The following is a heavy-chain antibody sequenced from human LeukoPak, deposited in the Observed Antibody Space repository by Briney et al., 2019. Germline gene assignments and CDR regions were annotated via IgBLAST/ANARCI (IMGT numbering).Heavy chain of an antibody. J-gene: IGHJ4*02. Sequence: PGGSLRLSCAASGFTFSSYGMHWVRQAPGEGLEWVALIRYDGSNKYYADSVKGRFTISRDNSKNTLYLQMNSLRAEDTAVYYCAKDRLLWFGELLPPYYFDYWGQGTLVTVSS. V-gene: IGHV3-30*02. CDR1: GFTFSSYG. D-gene: IGHD3-10*01. CDR3: AKDRLLWFGELLPPYYFDY. CDR2: IRYDGSNK.